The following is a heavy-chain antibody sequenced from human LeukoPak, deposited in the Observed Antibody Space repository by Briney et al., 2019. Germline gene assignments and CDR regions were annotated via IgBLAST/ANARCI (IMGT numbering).Heavy chain of an antibody. CDR1: GYTYTDYY. Sequence: ASVKVSCKVSGYTYTDYYMHWVQQAPGKGLEWMGLVDPEDGETIYADKFQGRVTITADTSTDTAYMELSSLRSEDTAVYYCATIYDSSGDWGQGTLVTVSS. D-gene: IGHD3-22*01. J-gene: IGHJ4*02. CDR2: VDPEDGET. V-gene: IGHV1-69-2*01. CDR3: ATIYDSSGD.